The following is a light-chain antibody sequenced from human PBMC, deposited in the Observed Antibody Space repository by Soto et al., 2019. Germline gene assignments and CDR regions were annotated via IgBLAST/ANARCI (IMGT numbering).Light chain of an antibody. CDR2: KAS. CDR3: QQYNSYWT. V-gene: IGKV1-5*03. Sequence: DIQMTQSPSTLSASVGDRVTITCRASQSISSWLAWYQQKPGKVTKLLIYKASSLESGVPSRFSGSGSGTEFTLTISSLQPDDFAAYYCQQYNSYWTFGQGTKV. CDR1: QSISSW. J-gene: IGKJ1*01.